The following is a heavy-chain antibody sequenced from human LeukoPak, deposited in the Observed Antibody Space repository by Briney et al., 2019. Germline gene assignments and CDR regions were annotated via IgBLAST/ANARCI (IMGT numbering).Heavy chain of an antibody. CDR1: GGTFSSYA. J-gene: IGHJ5*02. CDR3: ASGPFDP. V-gene: IGHV1-69*04. Sequence: GASVKVSCKASGGTFSSYAIIWVRQAPGQGLEWMGRIIPILGIANYAQKLQGRVTMTTDSSTSTAYMELRSLRSDDTAVYYCASGPFDPWGQGTLVTVSS. CDR2: IIPILGIA.